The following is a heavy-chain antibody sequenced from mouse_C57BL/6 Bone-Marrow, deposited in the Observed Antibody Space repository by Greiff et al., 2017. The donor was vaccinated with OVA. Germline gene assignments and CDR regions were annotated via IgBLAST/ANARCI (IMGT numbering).Heavy chain of an antibody. D-gene: IGHD1-1*01. CDR1: GSTFTSSW. CDR2: IDPNSGGT. Sequence: FKLQQPGPKLVKPGASVKLSCKASGSTFTSSWMHWVKQRPGRGLEWIGRIDPNSGGTKYNEKFKSKAPLTVDKPSSTAYMQLSSLTSEDSAVYYCARSITTVVAKDYWGQGTTLTVSS. J-gene: IGHJ2*01. V-gene: IGHV1-72*01. CDR3: ARSITTVVAKDY.